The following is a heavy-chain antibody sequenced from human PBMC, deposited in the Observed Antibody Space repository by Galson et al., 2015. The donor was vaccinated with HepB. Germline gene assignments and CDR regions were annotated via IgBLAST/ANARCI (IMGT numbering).Heavy chain of an antibody. CDR1: GFTFSNYA. V-gene: IGHV3-23*01. J-gene: IGHJ3*02. D-gene: IGHD6-6*01. CDR3: AKGKYTRLNDAFDI. Sequence: SLRLSCAASGFTFSNYAMTWVRQAPGEGLEWVSAINSGGGGTYYGDSVKGRFTISRDNSKNTLYLQMNSLRAEDTAVYYCAKGKYTRLNDAFDIWGQGTMVTVSP. CDR2: INSGGGGT.